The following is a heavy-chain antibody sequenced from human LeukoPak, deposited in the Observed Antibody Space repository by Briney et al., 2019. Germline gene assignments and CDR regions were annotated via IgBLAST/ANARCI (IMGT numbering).Heavy chain of an antibody. V-gene: IGHV4-38-2*02. Sequence: SETLSLTCTVSGYSISSGYYWGWIRQPPGKGLEWIGNIYHSGSTYYNPSLKSRISISVDTSKNQFSLKLSSVTAADTAVYYCARDSGTTGEVKFDPWGQGTLVTVSS. CDR1: GYSISSGYY. D-gene: IGHD3-10*01. J-gene: IGHJ5*02. CDR2: IYHSGST. CDR3: ARDSGTTGEVKFDP.